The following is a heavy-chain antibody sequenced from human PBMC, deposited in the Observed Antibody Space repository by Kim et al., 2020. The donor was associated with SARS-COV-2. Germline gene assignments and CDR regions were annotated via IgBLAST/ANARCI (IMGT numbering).Heavy chain of an antibody. CDR2: ISGSGDTT. CDR3: AKDVYSGFDGIAKCFQE. CDR1: GFTFSKYA. D-gene: IGHD5-12*01. J-gene: IGHJ1*01. Sequence: GGSLRLSCAASGFTFSKYAMTWVRQAPGKGLEWVSGISGSGDTTLYADSVKGRFTISRDNSRDTLYLQMNSLRVEDAARYYCAKDVYSGFDGIAKCFQEWGQGTLVTVS. V-gene: IGHV3-23*01.